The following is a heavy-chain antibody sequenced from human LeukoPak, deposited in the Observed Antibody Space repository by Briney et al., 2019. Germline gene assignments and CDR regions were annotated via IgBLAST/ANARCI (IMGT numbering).Heavy chain of an antibody. J-gene: IGHJ6*02. Sequence: SETLSLTCAVYGGSFSGYYWSWIRQPPGKGLEWIGEINHSGSTYYNPSLKSRVTISVDTSKNQFSLKLSSVTAADTAVYYCARDSITIFGVVPTYYGMDVWGQGTTVTVSS. CDR1: GGSFSGYY. D-gene: IGHD3-3*01. CDR3: ARDSITIFGVVPTYYGMDV. CDR2: INHSGST. V-gene: IGHV4-34*01.